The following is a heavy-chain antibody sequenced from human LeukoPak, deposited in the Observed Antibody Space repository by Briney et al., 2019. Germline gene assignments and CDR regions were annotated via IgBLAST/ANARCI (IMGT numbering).Heavy chain of an antibody. CDR2: FDPEDGET. CDR3: ASYFGYSKATPHFDY. D-gene: IGHD3-10*01. CDR1: GYTLTELS. J-gene: IGHJ4*02. V-gene: IGHV1-24*01. Sequence: ASVKVSCKVSGYTLTELSMHWVRQAPGKGLEWMGGFDPEDGETIYAQKFQGRVTMTEDTSTDTAYMELSSLRSEDTAVYYCASYFGYSKATPHFDYWGQGTLVTVSS.